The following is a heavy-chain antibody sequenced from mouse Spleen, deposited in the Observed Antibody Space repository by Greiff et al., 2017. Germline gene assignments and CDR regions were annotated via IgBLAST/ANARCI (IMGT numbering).Heavy chain of an antibody. CDR2: IYPSDSYT. Sequence: QVQLQQPGAELVRPGASVKLSCKASGYTFTSYWINWVKQRPGQGLEWIGNIYPSDSYTNYNQKFKDKATLTVDKSSSTAYMQLSSPTSEDSAVYYCTGGYYRYDGYFDYWGQGTTLTVSS. CDR1: GYTFTSYW. CDR3: TGGYYRYDGYFDY. J-gene: IGHJ2*01. D-gene: IGHD2-14*01. V-gene: IGHV1-69*02.